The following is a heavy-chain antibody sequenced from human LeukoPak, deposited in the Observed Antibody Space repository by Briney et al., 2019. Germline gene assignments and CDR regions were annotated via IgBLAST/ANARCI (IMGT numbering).Heavy chain of an antibody. J-gene: IGHJ3*02. V-gene: IGHV1-2*02. Sequence: ASVKVSCKASGYTFTGYYMHWVRQAPGQGLEWMGWINPNSGGTNYAQKFQGRVTMTRDTSISTAYMELSRLRSDDTAVYYCAGGMVGATGGHDAFDIWGQGTMVTVSS. CDR1: GYTFTGYY. D-gene: IGHD1-26*01. CDR3: AGGMVGATGGHDAFDI. CDR2: INPNSGGT.